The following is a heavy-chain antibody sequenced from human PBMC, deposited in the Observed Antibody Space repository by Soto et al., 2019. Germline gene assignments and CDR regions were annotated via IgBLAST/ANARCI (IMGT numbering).Heavy chain of an antibody. CDR3: ATYSMVRGVIEYYFDY. CDR1: GFTFSSYS. D-gene: IGHD3-10*01. Sequence: GGSLRLSCAASGFTFSSYSMNWVRQAPGKGLEWVSSIGSSSSYIYYADSVKGRFTISRDNAKNSLYLQMNSLRAEDTAVYYCATYSMVRGVIEYYFDYWGQGTLVTVSS. CDR2: IGSSSSYI. V-gene: IGHV3-21*01. J-gene: IGHJ4*02.